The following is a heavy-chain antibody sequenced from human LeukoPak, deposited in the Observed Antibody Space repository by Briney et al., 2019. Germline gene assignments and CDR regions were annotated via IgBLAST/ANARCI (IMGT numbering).Heavy chain of an antibody. CDR1: GFTFSDHY. D-gene: IGHD2-15*01. CDR2: IRKKANSYTT. J-gene: IGHJ4*02. V-gene: IGHV3-72*01. Sequence: GGSLRLSCAASGFTFSDHYMDWVRQAPGKGLEWVGRIRKKANSYTTEYAASVKGRFTISRDDSKNSLYVQMNSLKTEDTAVYYCARGYCSGGYCYSGVYWGQGTLVAVSS. CDR3: ARGYCSGGYCYSGVY.